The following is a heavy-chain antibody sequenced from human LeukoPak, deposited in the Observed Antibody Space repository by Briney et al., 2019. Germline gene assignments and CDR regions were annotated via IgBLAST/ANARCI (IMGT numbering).Heavy chain of an antibody. D-gene: IGHD6-19*01. CDR1: GGSISSYY. CDR3: ATGRAYSSVDY. CDR2: IYYTGST. Sequence: PSETLSLTCTVSGGSISSYYWSWNRQPPGKGLEWIGCIYYTGSTNYNPSLKSRVTISVDTSKNQFSLKLSSVTAADTAVYYCATGRAYSSVDYWGQGTLVTVSS. J-gene: IGHJ4*02. V-gene: IGHV4-59*01.